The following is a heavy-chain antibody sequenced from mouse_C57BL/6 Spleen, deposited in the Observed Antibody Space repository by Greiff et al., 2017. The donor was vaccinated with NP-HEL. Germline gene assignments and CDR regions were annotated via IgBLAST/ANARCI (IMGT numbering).Heavy chain of an antibody. D-gene: IGHD2-3*01. CDR3: ARGGLLRSYAMDY. J-gene: IGHJ4*01. V-gene: IGHV1-76*01. CDR1: GYTFTDYY. CDR2: IYPGSGNT. Sequence: VQLQQSGAELVRPGASVKLSCKASGYTFTDYYINWVKQRPGQGLEWIARIYPGSGNTYYNEKFKGKATLTAEKSSSTAYMQLSSLTSEDSAVYFCARGGLLRSYAMDYWGQGTSVTVSS.